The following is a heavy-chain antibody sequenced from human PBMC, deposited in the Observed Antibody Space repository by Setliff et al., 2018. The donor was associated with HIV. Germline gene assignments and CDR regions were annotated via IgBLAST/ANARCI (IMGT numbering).Heavy chain of an antibody. Sequence: SETLSLTCAVYGGSFSDYYWTWIRQPPGKGLEWIGEIDHSGSTKYHASLKSRVTISIDTSKNQISLKLSSVTAADTAVYYCARDGSGSSYYYYYMDVWGKGTTVTVSS. D-gene: IGHD3-10*01. V-gene: IGHV4-34*01. CDR2: IDHSGST. CDR3: ARDGSGSSYYYYYMDV. CDR1: GGSFSDYY. J-gene: IGHJ6*03.